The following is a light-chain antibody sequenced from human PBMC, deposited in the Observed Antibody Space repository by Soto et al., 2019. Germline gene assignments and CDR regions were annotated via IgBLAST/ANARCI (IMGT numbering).Light chain of an antibody. J-gene: IGLJ1*01. CDR2: EVS. Sequence: QSALTQPASVSGSPGQSIXXXCXXXXXXXGGYNYVSWYQQHPGKAPKLMIYEVSNRPSGVSNRFSGSKSGNTASLTISGLQAEDEADYYCSSYTSSSIDYVFGTGTKLTVL. CDR3: SSYTSSSIDYV. CDR1: XXXXGGYNY. V-gene: IGLV2-14*01.